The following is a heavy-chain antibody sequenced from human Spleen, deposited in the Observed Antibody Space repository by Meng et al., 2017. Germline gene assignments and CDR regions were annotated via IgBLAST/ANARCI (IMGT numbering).Heavy chain of an antibody. CDR2: IDHSGRNT. CDR3: PKDLAFNYYGT. V-gene: IGHV3-23*01. Sequence: GGPLRLSCAASGFTLSSSPMTWVRQAPGKGLEWVATIDHSGRNTHYPDSVEGRFTISRDDSTNTLSLQMNGLRAEDTAIYYCPKDLAFNYYGTWGQGTLVTVSS. D-gene: IGHD3-3*01. J-gene: IGHJ4*02. CDR1: GFTLSSSP.